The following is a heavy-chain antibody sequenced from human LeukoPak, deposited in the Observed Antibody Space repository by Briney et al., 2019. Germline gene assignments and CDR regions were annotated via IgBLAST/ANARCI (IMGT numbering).Heavy chain of an antibody. CDR3: ATGGGHHYYYYYGMDV. CDR1: GYTLTELS. D-gene: IGHD1-26*01. V-gene: IGHV1-24*01. CDR2: FDPEDGET. Sequence: ASVKVSCKVSGYTLTELSMHWVRQAPGKGLEWMGGFDPEDGETIYAQKFQGRVTMTEDTSTDTAYMELSSLRSGDTAVYYCATGGGHHYYYYYGMDVWGQGTTVTVSS. J-gene: IGHJ6*02.